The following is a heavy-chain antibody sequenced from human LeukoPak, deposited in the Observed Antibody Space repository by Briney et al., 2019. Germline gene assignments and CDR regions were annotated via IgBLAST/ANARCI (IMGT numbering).Heavy chain of an antibody. V-gene: IGHV3-11*01. D-gene: IGHD2-15*01. CDR1: GFTFSDYY. Sequence: GGSLRLSRAASGFTFSDYYMSWIRQAPGKGLEWVSYISSSGSTIYYADSVKGRFTISRDNAKNSLYLQMNSLRAEDTAVYYCARSGGSFKPTYYMDVWGKGTTVTVSS. J-gene: IGHJ6*03. CDR2: ISSSGSTI. CDR3: ARSGGSFKPTYYMDV.